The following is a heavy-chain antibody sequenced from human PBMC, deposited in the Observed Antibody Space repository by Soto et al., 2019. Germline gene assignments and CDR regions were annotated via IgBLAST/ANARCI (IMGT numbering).Heavy chain of an antibody. CDR1: GYSFNSYW. D-gene: IGHD1-1*01. Sequence: GESLKISCEVSGYSFNSYWFVCVGQMPGKGLEWMGIIYAGDSDNTYSANFQGKVTISADKSISTAYLQWSSLKASDSDMYYCARHSCPTPVPDYWGQGTLVTVSS. V-gene: IGHV5-51*01. CDR3: ARHSCPTPVPDY. J-gene: IGHJ4*02. CDR2: IYAGDSDN.